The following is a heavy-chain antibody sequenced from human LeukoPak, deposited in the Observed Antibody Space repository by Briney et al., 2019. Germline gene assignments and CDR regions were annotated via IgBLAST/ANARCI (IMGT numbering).Heavy chain of an antibody. Sequence: NSSETLSLTCIVSGYPINNGYYWGWIRQPPGKGLEWIGSIYRTGRNFYNPSLQSRVAISVDTSKNQFSLKVNSVTAADTAVYYCARAPGLFPSHHYYFDHWGQGSLVSVSS. J-gene: IGHJ4*02. V-gene: IGHV4-38-2*02. CDR3: ARAPGLFPSHHYYFDH. D-gene: IGHD2-21*01. CDR1: GYPINNGYY. CDR2: IYRTGRN.